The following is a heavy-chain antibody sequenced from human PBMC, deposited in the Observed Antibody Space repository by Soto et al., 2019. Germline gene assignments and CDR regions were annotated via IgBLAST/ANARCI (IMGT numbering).Heavy chain of an antibody. Sequence: EVQLVESGGGLVQPGGSLRLSCAASGFTFSDHYMDWVRQAPGKGLEWVGRSRNKANCYSTENAGRVKGRFTISRDESKNQLYLQINSLKTEDTAVYYCARFSGSYTRGLDYWGQGTLFTVSS. J-gene: IGHJ4*02. CDR1: GFTFSDHY. D-gene: IGHD1-26*01. CDR2: SRNKANCYST. V-gene: IGHV3-72*01. CDR3: ARFSGSYTRGLDY.